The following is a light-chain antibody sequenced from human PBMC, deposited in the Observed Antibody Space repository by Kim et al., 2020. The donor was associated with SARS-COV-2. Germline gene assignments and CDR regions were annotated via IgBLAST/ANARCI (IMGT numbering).Light chain of an antibody. V-gene: IGKV1-6*01. CDR3: LQDSSYPRT. CDR2: IAS. J-gene: IGKJ1*01. CDR1: QYIRNY. Sequence: ASVGDRVTITCRASQYIRNYLSWYQQKPGKAPKLLIYIASSLQSGVPSRFSGSGSGTDFTLTISSLQPEDFATYYCLQDSSYPRTFGQGTKVDIK.